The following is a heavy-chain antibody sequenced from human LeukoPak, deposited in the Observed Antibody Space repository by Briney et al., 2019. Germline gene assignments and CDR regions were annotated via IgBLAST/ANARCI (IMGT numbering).Heavy chain of an antibody. CDR1: GYTFSAYY. CDR2: INPNSGGT. Sequence: ASVKVSCKASGYTFSAYYMHWVRQAPGQGLVWMGWINPNSGGTNYAQKFQGRVTMTRDTSISTAYMEVSSLRSDGTAVYYCARDVVVVPAAIFGLSNYYYYYGMDVWGQGTTVTVSS. J-gene: IGHJ6*02. CDR3: ARDVVVVPAAIFGLSNYYYYYGMDV. D-gene: IGHD2-2*01. V-gene: IGHV1-2*02.